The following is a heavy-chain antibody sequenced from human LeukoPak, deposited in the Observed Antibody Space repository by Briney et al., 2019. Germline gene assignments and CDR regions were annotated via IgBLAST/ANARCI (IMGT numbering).Heavy chain of an antibody. CDR1: GYTLTELS. CDR2: FDPQHGET. J-gene: IGHJ5*02. D-gene: IGHD3-10*01. CDR3: ATVFPKLWFGELLRYKWFDP. V-gene: IGHV1-24*01. Sequence: ASVKVSFKVSGYTLTELSMHWVRQAPGKGLEWMGGFDPQHGETIYTQRFQGRVTMTEDTSTNTAYMELSSLRSEDTAVYYCATVFPKLWFGELLRYKWFDPWGQGTLVTVSS.